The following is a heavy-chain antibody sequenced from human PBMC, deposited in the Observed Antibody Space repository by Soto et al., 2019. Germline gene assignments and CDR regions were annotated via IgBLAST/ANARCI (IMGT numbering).Heavy chain of an antibody. CDR1: GYTFTTYS. J-gene: IGHJ6*02. Sequence: QGQLVQSGPEMKKPGASVKLSCKASGYTFTTYSMHWVRQAPGQRLEWMGWIHAGNGNTEHSQKFQGRVTITRDTYASTAYLELGSLRSEDTAVYYCARAACSSTSCYNYYAYGMDVWGQGTAFTVS. V-gene: IGHV1-3*01. CDR3: ARAACSSTSCYNYYAYGMDV. CDR2: IHAGNGNT. D-gene: IGHD2-2*01.